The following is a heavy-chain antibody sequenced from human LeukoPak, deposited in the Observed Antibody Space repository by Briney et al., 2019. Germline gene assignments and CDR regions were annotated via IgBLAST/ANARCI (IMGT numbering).Heavy chain of an antibody. CDR2: ISSSSSTI. V-gene: IGHV3-48*04. Sequence: QPGGSLRLSCAASGFTFSSYSMNWVRQAPGKGLEWVSYISSSSSTIYYADSVKGRFTISRDNAKNSLYLQMNSLRAEDTAVYYCARDFNLKYCGGDCYGEIDYWGQGTLVTVSS. CDR3: ARDFNLKYCGGDCYGEIDY. CDR1: GFTFSSYS. D-gene: IGHD2-21*02. J-gene: IGHJ4*02.